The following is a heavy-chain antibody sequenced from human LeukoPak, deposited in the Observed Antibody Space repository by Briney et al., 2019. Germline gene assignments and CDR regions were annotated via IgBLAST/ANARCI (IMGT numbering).Heavy chain of an antibody. CDR2: INQDGSEK. D-gene: IGHD6-19*01. J-gene: IGHJ4*02. CDR1: SFIFSNYW. Sequence: PGGSLRLSCAASSFIFSNYWMSWVRQAPGKGLEWVANINQDGSEKYYVDSVKGRFTISRDNAKNSLYLQMNSLRAEDTAVYFCARDPMAGTVDYWGQGTLVTVHS. V-gene: IGHV3-7*04. CDR3: ARDPMAGTVDY.